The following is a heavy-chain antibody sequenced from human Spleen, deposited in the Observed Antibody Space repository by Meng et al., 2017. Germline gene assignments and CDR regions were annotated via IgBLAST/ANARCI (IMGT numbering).Heavy chain of an antibody. CDR3: AGGYCSGGSCYYIFDY. Sequence: LRLSCTVSGGSISSGGYYWSWIRQHPGKGLEWIGYIYYSGSTYYNPSLKSRVTISVDTSKNLFSPKLSSVTAAHTAVYYCAGGYCSGGSCYYIFDYWGQGTLVTVSS. CDR1: GGSISSGGYY. D-gene: IGHD2-15*01. CDR2: IYYSGST. J-gene: IGHJ4*02. V-gene: IGHV4-31*03.